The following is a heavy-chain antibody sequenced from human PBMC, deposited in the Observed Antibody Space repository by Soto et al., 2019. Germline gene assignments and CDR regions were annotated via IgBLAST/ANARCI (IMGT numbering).Heavy chain of an antibody. CDR2: IYPGDSDT. V-gene: IGHV5-51*01. J-gene: IGHJ6*02. CDR1: GYTFTNYW. Sequence: PGESLKISCKGSGYTFTNYWIGWVRQVPGKGPEWMGIIYPGDSDTKYNPSFQGQVTISADKSITTTYLQWSSLKASDTAIYYCAASIFYYGMDVWGQGTTVTVS. CDR3: AASIFYYGMDV.